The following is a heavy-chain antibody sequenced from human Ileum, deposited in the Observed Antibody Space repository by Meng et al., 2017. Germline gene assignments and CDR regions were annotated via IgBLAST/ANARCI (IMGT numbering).Heavy chain of an antibody. CDR1: GFIFFSYA. J-gene: IGHJ4*02. CDR3: ARDMPYSSGSFDY. D-gene: IGHD3-10*01. V-gene: IGHV1-3*01. Sequence: QLVQSGAEGNTSGDSVNGSVKASGFIFFSYAIYWVRQAPGQGLEWMGWITAGNGNTKYSQKFQGRVTITRDTSASAVYMALSNLKFEDTAVYYCARDMPYSSGSFDYWGQGTLVTVSS. CDR2: ITAGNGNT.